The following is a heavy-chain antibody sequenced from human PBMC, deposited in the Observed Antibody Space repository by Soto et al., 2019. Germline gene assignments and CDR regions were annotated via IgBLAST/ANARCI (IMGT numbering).Heavy chain of an antibody. D-gene: IGHD1-7*01. CDR1: GGSISNYY. CDR2: IYYSGST. J-gene: IGHJ2*01. V-gene: IGHV4-59*01. CDR3: ARVFGNYPIYWFFDL. Sequence: QVQLQESGPGLVKPSETLSLTCTVSGGSISNYYWSWIRQPPGKGLEWIGYIYYSGSTNYNPSLESRITISGDTSKNQFSLKLNSVTAADTAVYYCARVFGNYPIYWFFDLWGRGTLVTVSS.